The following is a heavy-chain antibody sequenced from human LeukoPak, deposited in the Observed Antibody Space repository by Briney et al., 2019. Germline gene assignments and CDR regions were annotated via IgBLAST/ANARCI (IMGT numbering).Heavy chain of an antibody. D-gene: IGHD4-23*01. CDR2: ISAYNGNT. J-gene: IGHJ4*02. Sequence: GASVKVSCKASGYTFTSYGISWVRQAPGQGLEWMGWISAYNGNTNYAQKFQGRVTITADKSTSTAYMELSSLRSEDTAVYYCASLPEVTSYGGNSRVDYWGQGTLVTVSS. CDR3: ASLPEVTSYGGNSRVDY. CDR1: GYTFTSYG. V-gene: IGHV1-18*01.